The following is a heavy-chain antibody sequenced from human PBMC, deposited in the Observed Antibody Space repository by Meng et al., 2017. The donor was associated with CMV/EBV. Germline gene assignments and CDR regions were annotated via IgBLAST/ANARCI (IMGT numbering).Heavy chain of an antibody. CDR3: ARGLDPTTVENWFDP. CDR2: IIPILGIA. Sequence: SVKVSCKASGGTFSSYAISWVRQAPGQGLEWMGGIIPILGIANYAQKFQGRVTITADKSTSTAYMELSSLRSEDTAVYYCARGLDPTTVENWFDPWGQGTLVTVSS. D-gene: IGHD4-23*01. CDR1: GGTFSSYA. J-gene: IGHJ5*02. V-gene: IGHV1-69*10.